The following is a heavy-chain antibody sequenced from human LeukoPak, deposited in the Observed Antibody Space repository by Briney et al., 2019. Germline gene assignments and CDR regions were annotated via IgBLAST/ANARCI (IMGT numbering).Heavy chain of an antibody. D-gene: IGHD5-24*01. CDR1: GYMFTSYG. CDR3: ARIRDGYNDAYDL. Sequence: ASVKVSCKASGYMFTSYGISWVRQAPGQGLEWMGLINPDGGNTNYAQNFQGRVTLTRDTSTSTVYMELSSLRSGDTAIYYCARIRDGYNDAYDLWGQGTVVTVPS. J-gene: IGHJ3*01. V-gene: IGHV1-46*01. CDR2: INPDGGNT.